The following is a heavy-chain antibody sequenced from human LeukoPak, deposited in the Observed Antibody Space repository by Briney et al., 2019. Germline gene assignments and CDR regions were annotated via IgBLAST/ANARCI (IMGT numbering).Heavy chain of an antibody. Sequence: SQTLSLTCTVSGGSISSGGYYWSWIRQHPGKGLEWIGYIYYSGSTYYNPSLKSRVTISVDTSKNQFSLKLSSVTAADTAVYYCAVGAPDGSRYFDLWGRGTLVTVSS. CDR3: AVGAPDGSRYFDL. CDR2: IYYSGST. V-gene: IGHV4-31*03. D-gene: IGHD1-14*01. J-gene: IGHJ2*01. CDR1: GGSISSGGYY.